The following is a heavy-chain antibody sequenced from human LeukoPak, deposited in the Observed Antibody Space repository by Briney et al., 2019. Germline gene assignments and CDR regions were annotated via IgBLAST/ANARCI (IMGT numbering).Heavy chain of an antibody. CDR2: ISGYNGNT. CDR1: GYTFTSYG. CDR3: ARDLSSSASWVDY. J-gene: IGHJ4*02. V-gene: IGHV1-18*01. Sequence: ASVKVSCKASGYTFTSYGISWVRQAPGQGLEWMGWISGYNGNTNYAQKLQGRVTMTPDTSTSTVYMELRSLRSDDTAVYYCARDLSSSASWVDYWGQGTLVTASS. D-gene: IGHD2-2*01.